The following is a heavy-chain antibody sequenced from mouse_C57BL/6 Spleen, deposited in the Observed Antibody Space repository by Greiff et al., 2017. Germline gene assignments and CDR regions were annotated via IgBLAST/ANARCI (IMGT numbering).Heavy chain of an antibody. Sequence: EVKLVESGAELVKPGASVKLSCTASGFNIKDYYMHWVKQRTEQGLEWIGRIDPEDGETKYAPKFQGKATITADTSSNTVYLQLSSLTSEDTAVYYCARYYYGSSPAWFAYWGQGTLVTVSA. CDR2: IDPEDGET. V-gene: IGHV14-2*01. J-gene: IGHJ3*01. CDR1: GFNIKDYY. D-gene: IGHD1-1*01. CDR3: ARYYYGSSPAWFAY.